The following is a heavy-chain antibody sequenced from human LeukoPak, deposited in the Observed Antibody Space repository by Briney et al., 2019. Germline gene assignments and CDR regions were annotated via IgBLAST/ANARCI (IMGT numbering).Heavy chain of an antibody. CDR3: VKVRGLYYYDSSGYYFDY. CDR2: INSDGRST. D-gene: IGHD3-22*01. V-gene: IGHV3-74*01. CDR1: GFTFSNSW. Sequence: PGGSLRLSCAASGFTFSNSWMHWVRQAPGKGLVWVSRINSDGRSTVYADSVKGRFTISRDNAKNTLYLQMNSLRAEDTAVYYCVKVRGLYYYDSSGYYFDYWGQGTLVTVSS. J-gene: IGHJ4*02.